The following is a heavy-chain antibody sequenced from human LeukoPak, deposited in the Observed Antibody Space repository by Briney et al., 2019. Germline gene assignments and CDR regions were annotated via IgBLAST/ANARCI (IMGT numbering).Heavy chain of an antibody. J-gene: IGHJ4*02. CDR3: AKDRETTSSGTFDY. CDR1: GFTFSSYG. D-gene: IGHD1-1*01. CDR2: IEEDGSNE. V-gene: IGHV3-30*02. Sequence: GGSLRLSCAASGFTFSSYGMHCVRQAPGKGLEWVAFIEEDGSNEEYTDSVKGRFTISRDNSNNTLYLRMNSLRAEDTGVYYCAKDRETTSSGTFDYWGQGTLVTVSS.